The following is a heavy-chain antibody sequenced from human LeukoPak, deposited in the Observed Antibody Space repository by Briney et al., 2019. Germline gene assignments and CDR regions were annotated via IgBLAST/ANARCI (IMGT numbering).Heavy chain of an antibody. CDR3: ARGYCSSTSCYDYMDV. V-gene: IGHV1-69*05. CDR2: IIPIFGTA. Sequence: GSSVKVSCTASGGTFSSYAISWVRQAPGQGLEWMGGIIPIFGTANYAQKFQGRVTITTDESTSTAYMELSSLRSEDTAVYYCARGYCSSTSCYDYMDVWGKGTTVTVSS. CDR1: GGTFSSYA. J-gene: IGHJ6*03. D-gene: IGHD2-2*01.